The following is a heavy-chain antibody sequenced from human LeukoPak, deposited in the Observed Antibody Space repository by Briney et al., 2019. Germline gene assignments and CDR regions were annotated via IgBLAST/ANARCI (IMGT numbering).Heavy chain of an antibody. CDR2: INPDGGNT. CDR3: ARAAIAAARIYYYMDV. V-gene: IGHV1-46*01. CDR1: GYTFTNSY. Sequence: AASVKVSCKASGYTFTNSYIHWVRQAPGQVLEWMGLINPDGGNTNYAQNFQGRVTLTRDTSTSTVYMELSSLRSEDTAIYYCARAAIAAARIYYYMDVWGKGTTVTVSS. J-gene: IGHJ6*03. D-gene: IGHD6-13*01.